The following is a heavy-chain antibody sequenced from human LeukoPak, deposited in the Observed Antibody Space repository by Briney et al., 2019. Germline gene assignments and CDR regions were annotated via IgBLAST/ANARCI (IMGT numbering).Heavy chain of an antibody. V-gene: IGHV3-48*02. Sequence: PGGSQRLSCAASGFIFSNYNMNWVRQAPGKGLEWVSHISSSSSTIYYADSVKGRFTISRDNAKNSLYLQMNNLRDEDTAVYYCVRGSGGNGYGYWGDNWGQGTLVTVSS. J-gene: IGHJ4*02. CDR3: VRGSGGNGYGYWGDN. CDR2: ISSSSSTI. D-gene: IGHD5-12*01. CDR1: GFIFSNYN.